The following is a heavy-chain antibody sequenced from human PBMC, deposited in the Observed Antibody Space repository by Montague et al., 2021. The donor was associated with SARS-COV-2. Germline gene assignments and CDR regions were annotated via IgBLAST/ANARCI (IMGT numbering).Heavy chain of an antibody. CDR2: ISYDGDNK. V-gene: IGHV3-30-3*01. CDR1: GFTFSSYA. D-gene: IGHD1-26*01. CDR3: ARVRVGATDYNYYYGLDV. J-gene: IGHJ6*02. Sequence: SLRLSCAASGFTFSSYAMHWVRQAPGKGLEWVAVISYDGDNKHYADSVKGRVTISRDNSKNTLYLQMNSLRADDTAVYYCARVRVGATDYNYYYGLDVWGQGPRSPSP.